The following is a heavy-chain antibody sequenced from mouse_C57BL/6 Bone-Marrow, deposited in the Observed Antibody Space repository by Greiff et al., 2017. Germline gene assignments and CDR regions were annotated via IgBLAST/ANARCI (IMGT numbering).Heavy chain of an antibody. V-gene: IGHV1-69*01. J-gene: IGHJ2*01. CDR3: ARKGFVWYEYEDYFDY. D-gene: IGHD2-4*01. Sequence: QVQLQQPGAELVMPGASVKLSCKASGYTFTSYWMHWVKQRPGQGLEWIGEIDPSDSYTNYNQKFKGKSTLTVDKSSSTAYMQLSSLTSEDSAVYYCARKGFVWYEYEDYFDYWGQGTTLTVSS. CDR1: GYTFTSYW. CDR2: IDPSDSYT.